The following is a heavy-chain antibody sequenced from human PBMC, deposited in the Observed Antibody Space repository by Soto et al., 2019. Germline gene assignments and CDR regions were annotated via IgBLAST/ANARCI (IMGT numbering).Heavy chain of an antibody. J-gene: IGHJ3*02. D-gene: IGHD1-26*01. Sequence: GSLRLSCAASGFTFSSYGMHWVRQAPGKGLEWVAVIWYDGSNKYYADSVKGRFTISRDNSKNTLYLQMNSLRAEDTAVYYCARDSGSFPDAFDIWGQGTMVTVSS. CDR1: GFTFSSYG. V-gene: IGHV3-33*01. CDR3: ARDSGSFPDAFDI. CDR2: IWYDGSNK.